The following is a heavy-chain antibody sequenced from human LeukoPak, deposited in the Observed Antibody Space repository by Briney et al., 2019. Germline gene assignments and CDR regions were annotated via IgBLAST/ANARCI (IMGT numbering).Heavy chain of an antibody. CDR2: IYYSGST. CDR3: ARVRMNYYDSSTPPDY. CDR1: GGSISSGDYY. J-gene: IGHJ4*02. Sequence: SETLSLTCTVSGGSISSGDYYWSWIRQPPGKGLEWIGYIYYSGSTYYNPSLKSRVTISVDTSKNQLSLKLSSVTAADTAVYYCARVRMNYYDSSTPPDYWGQGTLVTVSS. V-gene: IGHV4-30-4*01. D-gene: IGHD3-22*01.